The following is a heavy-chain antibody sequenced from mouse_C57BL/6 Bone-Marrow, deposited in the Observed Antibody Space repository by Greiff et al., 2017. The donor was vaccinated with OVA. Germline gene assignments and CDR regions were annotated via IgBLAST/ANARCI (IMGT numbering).Heavy chain of an antibody. D-gene: IGHD4-1*01. Sequence: DVQLVESGGGLVQPGGSLKLSCAASGFTFSDYYMYWVRQTPEKRLEWVAYISNGGGSTYYPDTVKGRFTISRDNAKNTLYLQMSRLKSEDTAMYYCARRPLGHYAMDYWGQGTSVTVSS. J-gene: IGHJ4*01. CDR3: ARRPLGHYAMDY. CDR2: ISNGGGST. CDR1: GFTFSDYY. V-gene: IGHV5-12*01.